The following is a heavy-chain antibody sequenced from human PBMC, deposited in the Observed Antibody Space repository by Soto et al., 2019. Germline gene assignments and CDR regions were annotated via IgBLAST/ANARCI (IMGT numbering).Heavy chain of an antibody. V-gene: IGHV4-59*01. CDR1: GDSIRSYY. D-gene: IGHD3-3*01. Sequence: XATLALTCTVSGDSIRSYYWTWMRQPPGRGLEWIGHVYYGGSTNYNPSLQSRVTISLDTSKNQFSLRLTSMTAADAAVYYCAGEGALATFGVVWGQGTRVTVSS. J-gene: IGHJ4*02. CDR2: VYYGGST. CDR3: AGEGALATFGVV.